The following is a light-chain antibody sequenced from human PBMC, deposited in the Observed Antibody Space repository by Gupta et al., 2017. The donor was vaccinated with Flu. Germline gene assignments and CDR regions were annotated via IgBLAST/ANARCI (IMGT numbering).Light chain of an antibody. CDR2: KAS. CDR3: YSAADNNRV. V-gene: IGLV3-27*01. J-gene: IGLJ3*02. Sequence: SYELTQPSSVSVSPGQTARITRSGDVLANKYARWFQQQPGQAPVLVIYKASERTSGTPERFSGSSSGTTVTLTICGAQVEDEDDYYCYSAADNNRVFGGGTKLTVL. CDR1: VLANKY.